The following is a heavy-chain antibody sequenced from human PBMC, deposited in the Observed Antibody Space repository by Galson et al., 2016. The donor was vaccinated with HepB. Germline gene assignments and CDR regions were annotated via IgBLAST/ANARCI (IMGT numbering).Heavy chain of an antibody. V-gene: IGHV3-23*01. CDR2: VSGSGAGT. Sequence: SLRLSCAASGFTFTSYTMSWVRQSPGQGLQWVSLVSGSGAGTYYAGSVKGRFTISRDNSKNTLYLQMNSLRVEDTAIYSCAKDRSSSGYYHGRGYDFEDWGQGTRVTVSS. J-gene: IGHJ4*02. D-gene: IGHD3-22*01. CDR1: GFTFTSYT. CDR3: AKDRSSSGYYHGRGYDFED.